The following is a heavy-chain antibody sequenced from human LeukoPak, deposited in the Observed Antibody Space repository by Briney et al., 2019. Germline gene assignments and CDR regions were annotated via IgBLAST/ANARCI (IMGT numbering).Heavy chain of an antibody. CDR1: GFTFSSYS. CDR2: IRYDGSNK. D-gene: IGHD6-19*01. V-gene: IGHV3-30*02. J-gene: IGHJ6*03. Sequence: GGSLRLSCAGSGFTFSSYSMNWVRQAPGKGLEWVAFIRYDGSNKYYADSVRGRFTISRDNSKNTLYLQMNSLRAEDTAVYFCAKGSKAVLFTRDHYMDVWGKGTTVTISS. CDR3: AKGSKAVLFTRDHYMDV.